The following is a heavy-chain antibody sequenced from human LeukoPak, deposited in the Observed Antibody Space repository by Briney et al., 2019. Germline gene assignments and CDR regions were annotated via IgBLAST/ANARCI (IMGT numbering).Heavy chain of an antibody. D-gene: IGHD3-22*01. V-gene: IGHV4-39*07. Sequence: ASETLSLTCTVSGGSISSSNTYWGWIRQPPGKGLEWIATIYYSGSTYYNPSLKSRVTMSVDASKNQFSLKLSSVTAADTAVYYCARNSNYYDSSGYKVDAFDIWGQGTMVTVSS. CDR2: IYYSGST. CDR3: ARNSNYYDSSGYKVDAFDI. J-gene: IGHJ3*02. CDR1: GGSISSSNTY.